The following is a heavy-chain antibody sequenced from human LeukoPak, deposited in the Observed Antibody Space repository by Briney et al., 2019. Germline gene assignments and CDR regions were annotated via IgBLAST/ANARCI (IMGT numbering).Heavy chain of an antibody. V-gene: IGHV3-48*01. CDR2: ISSSSSTI. Sequence: GGALRLSCAASGFTFSSYSMNWVRQAPGKGLDWVSYISSSSSTIYYADSVKGRFTISRDNAKNSLYLQMNSLRAEDTAVYYCARAGGYSYGYVDAFDIWGQGTMVTVSS. D-gene: IGHD5-18*01. CDR3: ARAGGYSYGYVDAFDI. CDR1: GFTFSSYS. J-gene: IGHJ3*02.